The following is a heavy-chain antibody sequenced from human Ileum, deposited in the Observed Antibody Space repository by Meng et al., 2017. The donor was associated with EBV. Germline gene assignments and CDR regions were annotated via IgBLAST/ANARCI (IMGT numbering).Heavy chain of an antibody. J-gene: IGHJ4*02. Sequence: QGQLQEAGPGLVKPWGTPVLTFAVSGGSSSSSNWWSWVRQPPGKGLEWIGEIYHSGSTNYNPSLKSRVTISVDKSKNQFSLNLSSVTAADTAVYYCARVGQWLPIDYWGQGTLVTVSS. D-gene: IGHD6-19*01. V-gene: IGHV4-4*02. CDR1: GGSSSSSNW. CDR3: ARVGQWLPIDY. CDR2: IYHSGST.